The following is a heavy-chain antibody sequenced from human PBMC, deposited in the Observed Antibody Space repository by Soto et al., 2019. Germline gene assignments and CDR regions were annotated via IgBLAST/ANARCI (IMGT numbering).Heavy chain of an antibody. CDR3: AKAHIRDGGITFGGVIVIPPDY. Sequence: EVQLVESGGGLVQPGRSLRLSCAASGFTFDDYAMHWVRQAPGKGLEWVSGISWNSGSIGYADSVKGRVTISRDNAKNSLYLQMNSLRAEDTALYYCAKAHIRDGGITFGGVIVIPPDYWGQGTLVTVSS. V-gene: IGHV3-9*01. CDR1: GFTFDDYA. CDR2: ISWNSGSI. D-gene: IGHD3-16*02. J-gene: IGHJ4*02.